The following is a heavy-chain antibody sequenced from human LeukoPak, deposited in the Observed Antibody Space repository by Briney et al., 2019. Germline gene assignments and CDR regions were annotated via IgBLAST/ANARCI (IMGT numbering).Heavy chain of an antibody. V-gene: IGHV1-18*01. J-gene: IGHJ3*02. D-gene: IGHD2-2*01. CDR3: ARQGYCTSPSCYARGDDAFDI. CDR2: ISAYSGNT. Sequence: GASVKVSCKASGYTFTNYGISWVRQAPGQGLEWTXWISAYSGNTNYAQNFQGRLTMTTDTSTNTAYMELRSLRSDDTAVYYCARQGYCTSPSCYARGDDAFDIWGQGTMVTVSS. CDR1: GYTFTNYG.